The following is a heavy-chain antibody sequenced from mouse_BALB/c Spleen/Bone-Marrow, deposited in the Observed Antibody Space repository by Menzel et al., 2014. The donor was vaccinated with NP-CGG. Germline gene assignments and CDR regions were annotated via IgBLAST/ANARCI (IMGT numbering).Heavy chain of an antibody. J-gene: IGHJ4*01. Sequence: EVKVVESGGGLVQPGGSLKLSCAASGFTFTSYGMSWVRQTPDKALELVAFINSNGGSTSNPNSVKGRVTISRDNDKSTLYLQMSSQKSEDAAMYSCSREGYYVFYAMDYWGQGTSVTVS. CDR3: SREGYYVFYAMDY. CDR2: INSNGGST. V-gene: IGHV5-6-3*01. D-gene: IGHD2-3*01. CDR1: GFTFTSYG.